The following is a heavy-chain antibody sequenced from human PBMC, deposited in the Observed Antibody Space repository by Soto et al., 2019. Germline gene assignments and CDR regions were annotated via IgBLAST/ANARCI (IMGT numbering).Heavy chain of an antibody. CDR2: ISAYNGNT. D-gene: IGHD4-17*01. Sequence: ASVKVSCKASGYTFTSYGISWVRQAPGQGLEWMGWISAYNGNTDYAQKLQGRVTMTTDTSTSTAYMELRSLRSDDTAVYYCAIDNYGDYALGYWGQGTLVTVSS. CDR3: AIDNYGDYALGY. CDR1: GYTFTSYG. J-gene: IGHJ4*02. V-gene: IGHV1-18*01.